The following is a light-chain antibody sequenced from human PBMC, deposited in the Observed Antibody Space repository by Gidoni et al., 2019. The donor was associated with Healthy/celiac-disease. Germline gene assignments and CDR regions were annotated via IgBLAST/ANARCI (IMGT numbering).Light chain of an antibody. V-gene: IGKV1-33*01. CDR2: DAS. CDR1: QDISNY. Sequence: DIQMTQSPSSLSASVGDRVTITCQASQDISNYLNWYQQKPGKAPKLLIYDASNLETGVPSRFSGSGSGTDFTFTISSLQPEDIATYYCQQYDNLSQWTFGQGTKVEIK. CDR3: QQYDNLSQWT. J-gene: IGKJ1*01.